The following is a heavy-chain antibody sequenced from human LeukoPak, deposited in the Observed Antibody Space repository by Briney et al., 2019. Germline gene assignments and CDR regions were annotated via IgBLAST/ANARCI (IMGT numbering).Heavy chain of an antibody. CDR3: ARGGRFYCSSTSCPKENNWFDP. Sequence: SETLSLTCAVSGGSISSGGYSWSWIRQPPGKGLEWIGYIYHSGSTNYNPSLKSRVTISVDKSKNQFSLKLSSVTAADTAVYYCARGGRFYCSSTSCPKENNWFDPWGQGTLVTVSS. CDR1: GGSISSGGYS. V-gene: IGHV4-30-2*01. D-gene: IGHD2-2*01. J-gene: IGHJ5*02. CDR2: IYHSGST.